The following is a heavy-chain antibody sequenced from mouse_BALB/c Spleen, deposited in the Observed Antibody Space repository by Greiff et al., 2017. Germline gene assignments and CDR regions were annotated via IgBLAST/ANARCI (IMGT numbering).Heavy chain of an antibody. Sequence: EVKLMESGPGLVKPSQSLSLTCTVTGYSITSDYAWNWIRQFPGNKLEWMGYISYSGSTSYNPSLKSRIPITRDTSKNQFFLQLNSVTTEDTATYYCARSDGYYGVDYWGQGTSVTVSS. CDR1: GYSITSDYA. V-gene: IGHV3-2*02. CDR3: ARSDGYYGVDY. CDR2: ISYSGST. D-gene: IGHD2-3*01. J-gene: IGHJ4*01.